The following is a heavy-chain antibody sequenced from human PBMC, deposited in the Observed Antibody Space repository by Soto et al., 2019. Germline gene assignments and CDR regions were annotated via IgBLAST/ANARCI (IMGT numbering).Heavy chain of an antibody. Sequence: GGSLRLSCPASGFTLTNFAMHWVRQAPGKGLEWVALISYDGSNKYYADSVKGRFTISRDNSKNTLDLQMNSLRAEDTAVYYCARGQLLLSFIDYWGQGTLVTVSS. D-gene: IGHD2-2*01. CDR3: ARGQLLLSFIDY. CDR2: ISYDGSNK. J-gene: IGHJ4*02. CDR1: GFTLTNFA. V-gene: IGHV3-30-3*01.